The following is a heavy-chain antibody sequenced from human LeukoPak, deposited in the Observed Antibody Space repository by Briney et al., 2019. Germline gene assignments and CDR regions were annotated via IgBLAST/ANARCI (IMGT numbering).Heavy chain of an antibody. CDR2: MYSSGIS. V-gene: IGHV4-4*07. D-gene: IGHD2-15*01. CDR1: GGSISNYY. Sequence: SETLSLTCTVSGGSISNYYWSWIRQPAGKGLERVGRMYSSGISDYNPSLNSRVTMSINTSRNQSSLRLTSVSAADTAVYYCARVYCSGGSCYHFDYWGQGTLVTVS. J-gene: IGHJ4*02. CDR3: ARVYCSGGSCYHFDY.